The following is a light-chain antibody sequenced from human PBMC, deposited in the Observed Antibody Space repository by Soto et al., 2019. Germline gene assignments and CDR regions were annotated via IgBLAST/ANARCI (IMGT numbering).Light chain of an antibody. V-gene: IGKV1-39*01. Sequence: DIQMTHSPSSLSAYVGDRVTITCRASQSISSYLNWYQQKQGKAHKLLIYAASSLQSGVQSRFSGSGSGTDFTLAISSLQPEDFATYYCQQSYSTLKTFGQGTKVDIQ. CDR2: AAS. CDR1: QSISSY. CDR3: QQSYSTLKT. J-gene: IGKJ1*01.